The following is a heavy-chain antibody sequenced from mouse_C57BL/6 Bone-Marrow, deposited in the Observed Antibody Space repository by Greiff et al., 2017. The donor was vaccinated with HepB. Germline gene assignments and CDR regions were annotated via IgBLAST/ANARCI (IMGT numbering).Heavy chain of an antibody. CDR1: GFTFSDYY. V-gene: IGHV5-12*01. J-gene: IGHJ1*03. Sequence: EVMLVESGGGLVQPGGSLKLSCAASGFTFSDYYMYWVRQTPEKRLEWVAYISNGGGSTYYPDTVKGRFTISRDNAKNTLYLQMSSLKSEDTAMYYCARQGTGYFDVWGTGTTVTVSS. CDR2: ISNGGGST. CDR3: ARQGTGYFDV.